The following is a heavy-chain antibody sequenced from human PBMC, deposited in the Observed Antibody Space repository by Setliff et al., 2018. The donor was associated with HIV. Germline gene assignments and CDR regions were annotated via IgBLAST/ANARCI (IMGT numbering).Heavy chain of an antibody. CDR1: GGSISTYY. D-gene: IGHD2-15*01. V-gene: IGHV4-59*12. Sequence: SETLSLTCTVSGGSISTYYWSWIRQPPGKGLEWIGSIYFTGSSDNNPSLKSRVTLSVDTSKSQFSLKLNSVAAADTAVYYCARVFPPIRGAPFGTPPGAFDIWGQGTMVTVSS. J-gene: IGHJ3*02. CDR3: ARVFPPIRGAPFGTPPGAFDI. CDR2: IYFTGSS.